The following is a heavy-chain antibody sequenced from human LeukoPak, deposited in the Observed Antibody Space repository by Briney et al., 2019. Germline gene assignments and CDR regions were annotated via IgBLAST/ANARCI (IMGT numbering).Heavy chain of an antibody. CDR3: ATSHSSSWYDY. V-gene: IGHV3-30*03. D-gene: IGHD6-13*01. Sequence: GRSLRLSCAASGFTFSSYGMHWVRQAPGKGLEWVAVISYDGSNKYYADSVKGRFTISRDNSKNTLYLQMNSLRAEDTAAYYCATSHSSSWYDYWGQGTLVTVSS. CDR2: ISYDGSNK. CDR1: GFTFSSYG. J-gene: IGHJ4*02.